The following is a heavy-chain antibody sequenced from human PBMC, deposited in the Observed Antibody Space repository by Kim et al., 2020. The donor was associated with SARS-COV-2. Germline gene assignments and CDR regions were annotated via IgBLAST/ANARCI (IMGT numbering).Heavy chain of an antibody. V-gene: IGHV3-48*02. CDR1: GFTFSSYS. CDR2: ISSSSSTI. CDR3: ARDTKVGATKLEPGFDY. D-gene: IGHD1-26*01. J-gene: IGHJ4*02. Sequence: GGSLRLSCAASGFTFSSYSMNWVRQAPGKGLEWVSYISSSSSTIYYADSVKGRFTISRDNAKNSLYLQMNSLRDEDTAVYYCARDTKVGATKLEPGFDYWGQGTLVTVSS.